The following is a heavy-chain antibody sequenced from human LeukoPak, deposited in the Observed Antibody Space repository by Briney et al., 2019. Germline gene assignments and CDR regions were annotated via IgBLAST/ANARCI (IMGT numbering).Heavy chain of an antibody. CDR1: GFTFSSYW. CDR3: ARSSASYRPSCY. CDR2: INSDGSST. Sequence: GGSLRLSCAASGFTFSSYWMHWVRQAPGKGLEWVSRINSDGSSTYYADSVKGRFTISRDNAKNTLYLQMNSLRAEDTAVYYCARSSASYRPSCYWGQGTLVTVSS. J-gene: IGHJ4*02. V-gene: IGHV3-74*01. D-gene: IGHD6-19*01.